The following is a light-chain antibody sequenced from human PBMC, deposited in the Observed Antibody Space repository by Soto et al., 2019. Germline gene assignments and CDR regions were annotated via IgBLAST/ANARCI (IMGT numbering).Light chain of an antibody. CDR3: QQYDHLPPT. Sequence: DIQMTQSPSSLSASVGDRVTITCQASHDISFYLNWYQQKSGKAPKLLIYGASNLETGVPSRFSATRSGTHFTFTITSLQPEDFATYYCQQYDHLPPTFGQGTRRDFK. V-gene: IGKV1-33*01. J-gene: IGKJ5*01. CDR1: HDISFY. CDR2: GAS.